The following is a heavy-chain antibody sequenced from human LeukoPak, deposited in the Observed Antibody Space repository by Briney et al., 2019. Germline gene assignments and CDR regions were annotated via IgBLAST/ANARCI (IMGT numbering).Heavy chain of an antibody. V-gene: IGHV4-61*02. CDR3: ARAATTVTGNYFDY. Sequence: PSQTLSLTCTVSGGSISSGSYYWSWIRQPAGKGLEWIGRIYTSGSTNYNPSLKSRVTISVDTSKNQFSLKLSSVTAADTAVYYCARAATTVTGNYFDYWGQGTLVTVSS. CDR2: IYTSGST. J-gene: IGHJ4*02. CDR1: GGSISSGSYY. D-gene: IGHD4-17*01.